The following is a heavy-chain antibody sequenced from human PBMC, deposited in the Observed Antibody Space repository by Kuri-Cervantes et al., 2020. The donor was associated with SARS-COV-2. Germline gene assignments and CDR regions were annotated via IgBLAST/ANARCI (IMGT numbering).Heavy chain of an antibody. CDR3: AKDRYFDGRGGYYELGC. CDR1: GDSFSDSY. CDR2: IHPSGST. D-gene: IGHD3-22*01. V-gene: IGHV4-4*07. Sequence: SQTLSLTCVVSGDSFSDSYWSWIRQPAGKGLEWIGRIHPSGSTNYNSSLESRVTMSIDTSKKQFSLNLSAVTAADTAVYYCAKDRYFDGRGGYYELGCWGQGVLVTVSS. J-gene: IGHJ4*02.